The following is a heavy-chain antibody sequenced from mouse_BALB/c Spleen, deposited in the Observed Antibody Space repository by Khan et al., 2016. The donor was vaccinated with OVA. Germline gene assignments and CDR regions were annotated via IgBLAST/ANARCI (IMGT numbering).Heavy chain of an antibody. Sequence: EVQLQESGPGLVKPSQSLSLTCTVTGYSITSDYAWNWIRQFPGNKLEWMAYITYSGSTGYNPSLKSRISITRDTSKNQFFLQLNSVTTEDTATCYCARDYGSSYLVIDYWGQGTTLTVSS. CDR3: ARDYGSSYLVIDY. CDR2: ITYSGST. D-gene: IGHD1-1*01. V-gene: IGHV3-2*02. J-gene: IGHJ2*01. CDR1: GYSITSDYA.